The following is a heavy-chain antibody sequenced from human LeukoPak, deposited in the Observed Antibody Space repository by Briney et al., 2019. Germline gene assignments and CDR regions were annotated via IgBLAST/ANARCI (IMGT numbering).Heavy chain of an antibody. CDR3: ARFWSSKNYYYMDV. V-gene: IGHV4-4*07. J-gene: IGHJ6*03. CDR2: IYTSGST. D-gene: IGHD3-3*01. CDR1: GGSISSYY. Sequence: SETLSLTCTVSGGSISSYYWSWIRQPAGKGLEWIGRIYTSGSTNYNPSLKSRVTMSVDTSKNQFSLKLSSVTAADTAVYYCARFWSSKNYYYMDVWGKGTTVTVSS.